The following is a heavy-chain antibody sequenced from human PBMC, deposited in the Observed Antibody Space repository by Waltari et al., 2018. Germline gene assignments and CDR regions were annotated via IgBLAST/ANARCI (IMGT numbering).Heavy chain of an antibody. Sequence: EVQLLESGGGLVQPGGSLRLSCAASGFSFRTYAMRWVRQAPGQGLEWVSCVSASANRTYYADSVKGRFTISRDDSKDTLYLQMNSLRADDTAVYYCAKGGIVVVQYYFDYWGQGALVTVSS. J-gene: IGHJ4*02. CDR1: GFSFRTYA. V-gene: IGHV3-23*01. D-gene: IGHD2-2*01. CDR2: VSASANRT. CDR3: AKGGIVVVQYYFDY.